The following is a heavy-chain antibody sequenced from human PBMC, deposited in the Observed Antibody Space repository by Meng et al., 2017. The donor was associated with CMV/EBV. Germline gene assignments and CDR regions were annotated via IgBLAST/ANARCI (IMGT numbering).Heavy chain of an antibody. J-gene: IGHJ5*02. D-gene: IGHD2-15*01. Sequence: ASGFTFSNFVMHWVRQAPGKGLEWVTGVSYDGTNKYYADSVKGRFTISRDNSKNTLILHMSSLTTEDTAVYYCAGDGSRTGSSGCMSWGQGALVTVSS. CDR3: AGDGSRTGSSGCMS. CDR1: GFTFSNFV. V-gene: IGHV3-30-3*01. CDR2: VSYDGTNK.